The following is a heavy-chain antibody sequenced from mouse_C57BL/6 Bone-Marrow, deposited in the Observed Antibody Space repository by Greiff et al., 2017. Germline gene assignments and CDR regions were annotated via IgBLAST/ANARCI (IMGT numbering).Heavy chain of an antibody. V-gene: IGHV1-22*01. CDR2: INPNNGGT. CDR1: GYTFTDYN. CDR3: ARTTTVVVRDYAMDY. Sequence: DVKLVESGPELVKPGASVKMSCKASGYTFTDYNMHWVKQSHGKSLEWIGYINPNNGGTSYNQKFKGKATLTVNKSSSTAYMELRSLTSEDSAVYYCARTTTVVVRDYAMDYWGQGTSVTVSS. J-gene: IGHJ4*01. D-gene: IGHD1-1*01.